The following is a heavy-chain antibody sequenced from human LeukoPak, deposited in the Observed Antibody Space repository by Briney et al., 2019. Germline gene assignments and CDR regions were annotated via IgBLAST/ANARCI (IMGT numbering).Heavy chain of an antibody. CDR2: IIPIFGTA. D-gene: IGHD5-12*01. V-gene: IGHV1-69*06. J-gene: IGHJ6*03. Sequence: SVKVSCKASGYTFTGYYMHWVRQAPGQGLEWMGGIIPIFGTANYAQKFQGRVTITADKSTSTAYMELSSLRSEDTAVYYCARDHSMYSGYDYYYYYYMDVWGKGTTVTVSS. CDR3: ARDHSMYSGYDYYYYYYMDV. CDR1: GYTFTGYY.